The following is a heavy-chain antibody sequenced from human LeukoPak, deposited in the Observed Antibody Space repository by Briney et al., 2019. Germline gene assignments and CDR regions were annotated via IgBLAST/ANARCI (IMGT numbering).Heavy chain of an antibody. CDR1: GFTFSSYE. Sequence: PGGSLRLSCAASGFTFSSYEMNWVRQAPGKGLEWVSYISSSGSTIYYADSVKGRFTISRDNAKNSLYLQMNSLRAEDTAVYYCARALRHYYYGMDVWGQGTTVTVSS. CDR3: ARALRHYYYGMDV. J-gene: IGHJ6*02. D-gene: IGHD2-15*01. CDR2: ISSSGSTI. V-gene: IGHV3-48*03.